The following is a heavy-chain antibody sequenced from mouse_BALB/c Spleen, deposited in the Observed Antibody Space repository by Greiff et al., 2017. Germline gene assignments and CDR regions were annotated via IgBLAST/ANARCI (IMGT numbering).Heavy chain of an antibody. CDR3: AREFLLYFDY. CDR1: GFSLTSYG. Sequence: QVHVKQSGPGLVAPSQSLSITCTVSGFSLTSYGVHWVRQPPGKGLEWLGVIWAGGSTNYNSALMSRLSISKDNSKSQVFLKMNSLQTDDTAMYYCAREFLLYFDYWGQGTTLTVSS. J-gene: IGHJ2*01. CDR2: IWAGGST. V-gene: IGHV2-9*02.